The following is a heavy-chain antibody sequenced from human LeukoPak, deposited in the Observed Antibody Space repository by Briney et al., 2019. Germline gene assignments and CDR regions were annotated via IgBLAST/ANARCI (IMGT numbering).Heavy chain of an antibody. J-gene: IGHJ4*02. D-gene: IGHD3-10*01. CDR3: ARDRELGY. V-gene: IGHV4-34*01. CDR2: INHSGST. CDR1: GGSFSGYY. Sequence: SETLSLTCAVYGGSFSGYYWSWIRQPPGKGLEWIEEINHSGSTNYNPSLKSRVTISVDTSKNQFSLKLSSVTAADTAVYYCARDRELGYWGQGTLVTVSS.